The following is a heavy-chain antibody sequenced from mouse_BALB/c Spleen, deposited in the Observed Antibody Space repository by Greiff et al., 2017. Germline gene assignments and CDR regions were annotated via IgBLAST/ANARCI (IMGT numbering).Heavy chain of an antibody. D-gene: IGHD1-1*01. Sequence: EVKLVESGPGLVKPSQSLSLTCTVTGYSITSDYAWNWIRQFPGNKLEWMGYISYSGSTSYNPSLKSRISITRDTSKNQFFLQLNSVTTEDTATYYGARDYYGSTLYWYFDVWGAGTTVTVSS. CDR1: GYSITSDYA. CDR3: ARDYYGSTLYWYFDV. CDR2: ISYSGST. J-gene: IGHJ1*01. V-gene: IGHV3-2*02.